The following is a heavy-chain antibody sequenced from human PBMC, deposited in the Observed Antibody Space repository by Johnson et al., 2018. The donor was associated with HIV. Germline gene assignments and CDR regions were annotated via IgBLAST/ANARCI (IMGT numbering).Heavy chain of an antibody. V-gene: IGHV3-7*05. CDR3: ARERYTTGLYSGSYGAFDM. Sequence: VQLVESGGGLVQPGGSLRLSCAASGFTFSSYWMSWVRQAPGKGLELVANIKQDGSEKYYVDSVKGRFTISRDNAKNSLYLQMNSRRAEDTAVYYCARERYTTGLYSGSYGAFDMWGQGTMVTVSS. CDR1: GFTFSSYW. J-gene: IGHJ3*02. CDR2: IKQDGSEK. D-gene: IGHD1-26*01.